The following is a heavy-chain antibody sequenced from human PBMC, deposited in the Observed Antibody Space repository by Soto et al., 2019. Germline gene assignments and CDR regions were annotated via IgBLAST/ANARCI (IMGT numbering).Heavy chain of an antibody. CDR3: ARGYYDILTGYPYFDY. J-gene: IGHJ4*02. Sequence: QVQPQESGPGLVKPSQTLSLTCTVSGGSISSGAFYWTWIRQHPGKGLEWIGYIYYSGSTYYNPSLKSRVTISVDTSKNQFSLKLTSVTAADTAVYYCARGYYDILTGYPYFDYWGQGTLVTVSS. CDR1: GGSISSGAFY. V-gene: IGHV4-31*03. CDR2: IYYSGST. D-gene: IGHD3-9*01.